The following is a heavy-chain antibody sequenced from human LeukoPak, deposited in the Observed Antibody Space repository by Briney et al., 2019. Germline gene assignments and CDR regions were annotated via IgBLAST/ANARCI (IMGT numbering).Heavy chain of an antibody. D-gene: IGHD2-8*02. V-gene: IGHV4-34*11. J-gene: IGHJ4*02. Sequence: SETLSLTCAVYGGSFSGYYWSWIRQSPGKGLEWIGSFHYSGSTSYNPSLKSRATISVDSSKNQFSLRLSSVTAADTAVYYCARGFWSRYYDYWGQGALVTVSS. CDR1: GGSFSGYY. CDR3: ARGFWSRYYDY. CDR2: FHYSGST.